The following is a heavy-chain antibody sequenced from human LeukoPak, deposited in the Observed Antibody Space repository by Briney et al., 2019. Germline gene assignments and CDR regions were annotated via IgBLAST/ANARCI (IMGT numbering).Heavy chain of an antibody. CDR2: ISGSGGST. D-gene: IGHD2-2*01. Sequence: PGGSLRLSCAASGFTFSSYGMSWVRQAPGKGKEWDSAISGSGGSTYHADSVKGRFTISRDNSKNSLYLQMNSLRAEDTAVYYCAKDHGVGGPGYWGQGTLVTVSS. V-gene: IGHV3-23*01. CDR3: AKDHGVGGPGY. CDR1: GFTFSSYG. J-gene: IGHJ4*02.